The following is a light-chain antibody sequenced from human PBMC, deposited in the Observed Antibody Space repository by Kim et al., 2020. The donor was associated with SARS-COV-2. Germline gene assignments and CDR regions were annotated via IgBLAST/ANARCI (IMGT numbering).Light chain of an antibody. CDR1: QSISSY. CDR3: QQSYSTYVT. J-gene: IGKJ1*01. Sequence: DIQMTQSPSSLSASVGDRVTITCRASQSISSYLNWYQQKPGKAPKLLIYAASSLQSGVPSRFSGSGSGTDFTLTISSLQPEDFATYYCQQSYSTYVTFDQGTKVDIK. V-gene: IGKV1-39*01. CDR2: AAS.